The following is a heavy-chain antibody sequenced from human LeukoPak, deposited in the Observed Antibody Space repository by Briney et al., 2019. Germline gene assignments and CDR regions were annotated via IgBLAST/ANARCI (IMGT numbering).Heavy chain of an antibody. J-gene: IGHJ3*02. CDR1: GFTFSSYG. Sequence: GGSLRLSCAASGFTFSSYGMHWVRQAPGKGLEWVAVIWYDGSNKYYADSVKGRFTISRDNSKNTLYLQMNSLRAEDTAVYYCAKGGYCSSTSCYGVDAFDIWGQGTMVTVSS. V-gene: IGHV3-33*06. D-gene: IGHD2-2*01. CDR3: AKGGYCSSTSCYGVDAFDI. CDR2: IWYDGSNK.